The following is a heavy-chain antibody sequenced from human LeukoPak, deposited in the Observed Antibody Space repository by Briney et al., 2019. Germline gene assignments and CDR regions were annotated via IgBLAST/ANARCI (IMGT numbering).Heavy chain of an antibody. CDR1: GGSISSGGYS. V-gene: IGHV4-30-2*01. CDR2: IYHSGST. Sequence: SETLSLTCAVSGGSISSGGYSWSWIRQPPGKGLEWIGYIYHSGSTYYNPSLKSRVTISVDRSKNQFSLKLSSVTAADTAVYYCAKDGLQFSEWLPPLGYWGQGTLVTVSS. CDR3: AKDGLQFSEWLPPLGY. D-gene: IGHD3-3*01. J-gene: IGHJ4*02.